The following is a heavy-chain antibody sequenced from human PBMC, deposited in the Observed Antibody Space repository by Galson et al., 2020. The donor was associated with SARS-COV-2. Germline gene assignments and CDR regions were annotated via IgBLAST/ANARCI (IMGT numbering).Heavy chain of an antibody. CDR2: IHSGVVT. CDR3: ARDHTVTGVNFFDF. D-gene: IGHD4-4*01. Sequence: SLTCTVSGDSIGSSHYSWGWVRQPPGSGLEWIASIHSGVVTYDNPSLNNRVTMSVDRSNNQFSLSLSSVTVADTAVYYCARDHTVTGVNFFDFWGQGTLVIVSS. J-gene: IGHJ4*02. CDR1: GDSIGSSHYS. V-gene: IGHV4-39*07.